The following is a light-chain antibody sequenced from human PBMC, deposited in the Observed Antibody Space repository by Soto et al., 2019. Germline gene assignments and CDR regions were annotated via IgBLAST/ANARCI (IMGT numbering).Light chain of an antibody. Sequence: DIQMTQSPSTLSGSVGDRVTITCRASQTISSWLAWYQQKPGKAPKLLIYKASTLKSGVPSRFSGSGSGTEFTLAISSLQPEDSATYYGLQDINYPWTFGQGTKVDIK. CDR2: KAS. CDR1: QTISSW. J-gene: IGKJ1*01. CDR3: LQDINYPWT. V-gene: IGKV1-5*03.